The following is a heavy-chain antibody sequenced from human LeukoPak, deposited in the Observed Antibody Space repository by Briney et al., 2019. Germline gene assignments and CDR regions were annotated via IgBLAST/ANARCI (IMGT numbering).Heavy chain of an antibody. V-gene: IGHV6-1*01. Sequence: SQTLSLTCAISGDSVSSNSAAWNWIRQSPSRGLEWLGRTYYRSKWYNDYAVSVKSRITIKPDTSKNQFSLQLNSVTPEDTAVYYCARDPPPHIPVAGIEEIYGFFDPWGQGTLVTVSS. J-gene: IGHJ5*02. CDR3: ARDPPPHIPVAGIEEIYGFFDP. CDR1: GDSVSSNSAA. CDR2: TYYRSKWYN. D-gene: IGHD6-19*01.